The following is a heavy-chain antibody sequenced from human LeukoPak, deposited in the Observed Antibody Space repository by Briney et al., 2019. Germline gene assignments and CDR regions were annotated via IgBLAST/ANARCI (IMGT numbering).Heavy chain of an antibody. J-gene: IGHJ4*02. CDR3: ARGHHTRGLYDF. D-gene: IGHD3-10*01. CDR2: INEDESQK. V-gene: IGHV3-7*01. Sequence: GGSLRLSCAASGFTFSNYWMKWVREAPGEGLGWVANINEDESQKYYVDSVKGRFTISRDNAKNSLYLQMNSLRAEDTAVYYCARGHHTRGLYDFWGQGTLVTVSS. CDR1: GFTFSNYW.